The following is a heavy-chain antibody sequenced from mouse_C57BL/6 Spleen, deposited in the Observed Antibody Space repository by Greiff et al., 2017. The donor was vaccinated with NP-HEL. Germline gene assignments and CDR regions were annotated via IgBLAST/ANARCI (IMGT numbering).Heavy chain of an antibody. V-gene: IGHV2-2*01. CDR1: GFSLTSYG. CDR2: IWSGGST. CDR3: SRTSGSSYLYAMDY. Sequence: VQLKQSGPGLVQPSQSLSITCTVSGFSLTSYGVHWVRQSPGKGLEWLGVIWSGGSTDYNAAFISRLSTSKDNSKSQVFLNMNSLQAADTAIYYCSRTSGSSYLYAMDYWGQGTSVTVSA. D-gene: IGHD1-1*01. J-gene: IGHJ4*01.